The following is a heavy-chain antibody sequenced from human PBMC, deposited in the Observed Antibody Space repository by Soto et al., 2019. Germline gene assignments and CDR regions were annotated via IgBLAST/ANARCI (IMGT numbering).Heavy chain of an antibody. Sequence: GGSLRLSCAASGFTFSSYAMSWVRQAPGKGLEWVSAISGSGGSTYYADSVKGRFTISRDNSKNTLYLQMNSLRAEDTAVYYCAKGDMIVVVIPHFDYWGQGTLVTVSS. CDR1: GFTFSSYA. V-gene: IGHV3-23*01. J-gene: IGHJ4*02. CDR3: AKGDMIVVVIPHFDY. CDR2: ISGSGGST. D-gene: IGHD3-22*01.